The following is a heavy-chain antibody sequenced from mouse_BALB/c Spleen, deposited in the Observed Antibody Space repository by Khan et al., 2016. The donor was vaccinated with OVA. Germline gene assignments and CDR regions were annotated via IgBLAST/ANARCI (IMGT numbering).Heavy chain of an antibody. Sequence: QVQLQQSGAELARPGASVKLSYKASGYTFTDYYINWMKQRTGQGLEWIGEIYPGSGNIYYNEKFKGKATLTADKSSSTAYMQLSSLTSEDSAVYFCAREWAAWFPYWGQGTLVTVSA. J-gene: IGHJ3*01. V-gene: IGHV1-77*01. CDR2: IYPGSGNI. CDR1: GYTFTDYY. CDR3: AREWAAWFPY.